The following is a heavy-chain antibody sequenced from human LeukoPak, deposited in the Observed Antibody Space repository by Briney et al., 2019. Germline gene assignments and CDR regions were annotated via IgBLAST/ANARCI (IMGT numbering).Heavy chain of an antibody. J-gene: IGHJ6*02. CDR2: ISAYNGDT. V-gene: IGHV1-18*01. CDR3: ARILRIAAAGSLFYYYAVDV. Sequence: ASVKVSCKASGYTFTNYGIIWVRQAPGQGLEWMGWISAYNGDTNYAQKLQGRVTMTTDTSTSTAYMELRSLKSDDTAVFFCARILRIAAAGSLFYYYAVDVWGQGTTVTVSS. D-gene: IGHD6-13*01. CDR1: GYTFTNYG.